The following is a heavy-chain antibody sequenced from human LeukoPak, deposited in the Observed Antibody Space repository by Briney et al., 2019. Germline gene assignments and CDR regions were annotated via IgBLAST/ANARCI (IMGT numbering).Heavy chain of an antibody. CDR3: AKDITGYNRPLDH. CDR2: ISGCGTDT. V-gene: IGHV3-23*01. Sequence: PWGSLRLSCAASGFTFSSCAMNWVRQAQGKGLEGVASISGCGTDTYYADSVKGRFTISRDNSKNTLCLQMNSLRAEDTAIYYCAKDITGYNRPLDHWGQGTLVTVSS. CDR1: GFTFSSCA. J-gene: IGHJ4*02. D-gene: IGHD1-14*01.